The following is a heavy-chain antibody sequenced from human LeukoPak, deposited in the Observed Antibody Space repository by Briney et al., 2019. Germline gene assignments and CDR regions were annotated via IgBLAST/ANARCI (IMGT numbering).Heavy chain of an antibody. CDR2: IYYSGST. V-gene: IGHV4-39*01. CDR3: ARGKEAMVRGVIIIPKLDWFDP. Sequence: SETLSLTCTVSGGSISSSSYYWGWIRQPPGKGLEWIGSIYYSGSTYYNPSLKSRVTISVATSKNQFSLKLSSVTAADTAVYYCARGKEAMVRGVIIIPKLDWFDPWGQGTLVTVSS. CDR1: GGSISSSSYY. J-gene: IGHJ5*02. D-gene: IGHD3-10*01.